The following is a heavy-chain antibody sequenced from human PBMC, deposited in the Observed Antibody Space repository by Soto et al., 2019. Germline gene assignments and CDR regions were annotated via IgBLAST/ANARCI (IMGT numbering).Heavy chain of an antibody. CDR3: AKCSVGTVRTSGWCNWFDP. V-gene: IGHV3-23*01. CDR2: IRVGGGDT. CDR1: GFTFSSSA. J-gene: IGHJ5*02. D-gene: IGHD6-19*01. Sequence: EVRLLESGGGLAQPGGSRRLSCAASGFTFSSSAMNWVRQAPGKGLEWVSSIRVGGGDTFYADSVRGRFTVSRDISRNTLYLQMNSLRAVDTAIYYCAKCSVGTVRTSGWCNWFDPWGQGTLVTVSS.